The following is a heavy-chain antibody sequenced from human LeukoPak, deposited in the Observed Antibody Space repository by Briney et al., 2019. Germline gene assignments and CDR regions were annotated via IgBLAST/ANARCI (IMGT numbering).Heavy chain of an antibody. CDR3: ARDGIAVAGWAY. CDR1: GYTFTSYY. Sequence: VASVTVSCKASGYTFTSYYMHWVRQAPGQGLEWMGIINPSGGSTSYAQKFQGRVTMTRDTSTSTVYMELSSLRSEDTAVYYCARDGIAVAGWAYWGQGTLVTVSS. CDR2: INPSGGST. D-gene: IGHD6-19*01. J-gene: IGHJ4*02. V-gene: IGHV1-46*01.